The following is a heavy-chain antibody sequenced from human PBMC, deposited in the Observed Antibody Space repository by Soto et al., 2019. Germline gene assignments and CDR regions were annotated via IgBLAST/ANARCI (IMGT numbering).Heavy chain of an antibody. V-gene: IGHV1-46*01. CDR2: IHPSGDT. CDR3: VRGYCTTSPCSGDFQF. D-gene: IGHD2-15*01. CDR1: GYKFTTYF. Sequence: QVQLVQSGAELKNPGASVKVACKASGYKFTTYFIHWVRQAPGQGLEWMGMIHPSGDTGYAQKFQGRVTMTIDTCKTTDDMELRNLTSEDTAVYFSVRGYCTTSPCSGDFQFWGQGTLVTVSS. J-gene: IGHJ1*01.